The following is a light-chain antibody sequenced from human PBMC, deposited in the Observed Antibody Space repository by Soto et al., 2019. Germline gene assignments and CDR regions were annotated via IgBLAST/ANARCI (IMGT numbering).Light chain of an antibody. CDR2: AAS. Sequence: DIQLTQSPSFLSASVGDRVTITCRASQGISSYLAWYQQKPGKAPKLLIYAASTLQSGVPSRFXGSGSGTEFTLTISCLQPEDFATYYCQQLNSYPGVTFGGGTKVEIK. CDR3: QQLNSYPGVT. V-gene: IGKV1-9*01. CDR1: QGISSY. J-gene: IGKJ4*01.